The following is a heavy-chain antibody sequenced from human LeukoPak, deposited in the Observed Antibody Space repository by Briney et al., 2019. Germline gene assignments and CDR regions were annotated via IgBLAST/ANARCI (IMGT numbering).Heavy chain of an antibody. J-gene: IGHJ1*01. CDR2: ISGSGGST. V-gene: IGHV3-23*01. Sequence: GGSLRLPCAASGFTFSSYAMSWVRQAPGKGLEWVSAISGSGGSTYYADSVKGRFTISRDNSKNTLYLQMNSLRAEDTAVYYCAKRSYSSSWYSYFQHWGQGTLVTVSS. D-gene: IGHD6-13*01. CDR1: GFTFSSYA. CDR3: AKRSYSSSWYSYFQH.